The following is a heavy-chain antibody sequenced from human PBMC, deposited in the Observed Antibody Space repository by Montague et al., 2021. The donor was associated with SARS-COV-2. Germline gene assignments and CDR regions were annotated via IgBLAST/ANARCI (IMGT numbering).Heavy chain of an antibody. Sequence: CAISGDNVSSNSATWNWVRQSPSRGLELLGRTYYRSKCYNDYALSVRGRVTINPDTSKNQFSLQLNSVTPEDTAIYYCTSGREGNYNVMDVWGQGTTVTVSS. D-gene: IGHD1-1*01. CDR1: GDNVSSNSAT. CDR3: TSGREGNYNVMDV. CDR2: TYYRSKCYN. V-gene: IGHV6-1*01. J-gene: IGHJ6*02.